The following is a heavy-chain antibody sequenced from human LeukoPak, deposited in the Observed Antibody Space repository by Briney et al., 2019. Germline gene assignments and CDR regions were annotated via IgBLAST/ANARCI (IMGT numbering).Heavy chain of an antibody. J-gene: IGHJ6*02. Sequence: GGSLRLSCAASGFTFSSYSMNWVRQAPGKGLEWVSSISSSSSNYIYYADSVKGRFTISRDTAKNSLYLQMNSLRAEDTAVYYCAGEVSVGPNYFGMDVWGQGTTVTVSS. CDR3: AGEVSVGPNYFGMDV. CDR1: GFTFSSYS. CDR2: ISSSSSNYI. D-gene: IGHD1-26*01. V-gene: IGHV3-21*01.